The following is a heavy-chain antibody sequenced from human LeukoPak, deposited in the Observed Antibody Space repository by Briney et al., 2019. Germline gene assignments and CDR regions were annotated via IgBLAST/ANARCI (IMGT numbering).Heavy chain of an antibody. CDR2: INSDGSST. D-gene: IGHD1-7*01. V-gene: IGHV3-74*01. CDR1: GFTFSSYW. Sequence: GGSLRLSCAASGFTFSSYWMHWVRQAPGKGLVWVSRINSDGSSTSYADSVKGRFTISRDNAKNTLYLQMNSLRAEDTAVYYCARDAESFITGTTGWFDPWGQGTLVTVPS. J-gene: IGHJ5*02. CDR3: ARDAESFITGTTGWFDP.